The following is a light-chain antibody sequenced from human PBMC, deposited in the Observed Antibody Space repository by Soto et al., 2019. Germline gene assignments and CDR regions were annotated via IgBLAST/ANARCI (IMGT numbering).Light chain of an antibody. V-gene: IGLV2-14*01. J-gene: IGLJ1*01. CDR3: SSYTDTSTYV. CDR1: SSDLAIYNY. Sequence: QSALTQPASGSGSPGESITISCTGTSSDLAIYNYVSWYQQQPGKAPKLMIYQVTNRPSGVSNRFSGSRSGNTASLTISGLQAEYEAAHYCSSYTDTSTYVFGPGTQVPVL. CDR2: QVT.